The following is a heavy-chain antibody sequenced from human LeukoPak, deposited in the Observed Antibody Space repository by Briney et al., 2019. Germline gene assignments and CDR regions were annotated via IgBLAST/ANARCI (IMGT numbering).Heavy chain of an antibody. J-gene: IGHJ4*02. CDR1: GFTFSSYG. D-gene: IGHD4-17*01. CDR3: AKDHGDYESYYFDY. Sequence: PGRSLRLSCAASGFTFSSYGMHWVRQAPGKGLEWVAVISYDGSNKYYADSVKGRFTISRDNSKNTLYLQMNSLRAEDTAVYYCAKDHGDYESYYFDYWGQGTLVTVSS. CDR2: ISYDGSNK. V-gene: IGHV3-30*18.